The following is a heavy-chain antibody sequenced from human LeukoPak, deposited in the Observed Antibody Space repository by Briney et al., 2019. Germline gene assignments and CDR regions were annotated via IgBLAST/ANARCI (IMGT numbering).Heavy chain of an antibody. CDR1: GGSISSSSYY. CDR3: ARRDDFWSGYYSP. Sequence: SETLSLTCTVSGGSISSSSYYWSWIRQPPGKGLEWIGYIYYSGSTNYNPSLKSRVTISVDTSKNQFSLKLSSVTAADTAVYYCARRDDFWSGYYSPWGQGTLVTVSS. V-gene: IGHV4-61*05. CDR2: IYYSGST. D-gene: IGHD3-3*01. J-gene: IGHJ5*02.